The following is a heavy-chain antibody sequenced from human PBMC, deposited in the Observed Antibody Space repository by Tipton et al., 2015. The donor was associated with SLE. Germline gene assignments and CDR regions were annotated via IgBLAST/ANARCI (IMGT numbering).Heavy chain of an antibody. CDR1: GFSFSDYE. CDR2: IFSSGSTI. D-gene: IGHD1-1*01. CDR3: AAGVGTTVFGY. J-gene: IGHJ4*02. Sequence: SLRLSCAGSGFSFSDYEMHWVRQAPGKGLEWVSYIFSSGSTIYYTGSVEGRFTISRDNAKRSLYLQMNSLRAEDTAVYYCAAGVGTTVFGYWGQGTLVTVSS. V-gene: IGHV3-48*03.